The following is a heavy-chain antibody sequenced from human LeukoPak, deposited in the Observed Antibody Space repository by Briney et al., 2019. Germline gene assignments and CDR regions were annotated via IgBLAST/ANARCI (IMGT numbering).Heavy chain of an antibody. CDR3: AKASLRSYYMDV. CDR1: GFTFAGHA. CDR2: ISWDGSST. V-gene: IGHV3-43D*03. J-gene: IGHJ6*03. Sequence: GGSLRLSCAASGFTFAGHAMSWVRQAPGKGLEWVSLISWDGSSTYYADSVKGRFTISRDNSENSLYLQMDSLRAEDTALYYCAKASLRSYYMDVWGKGTTVTVSS.